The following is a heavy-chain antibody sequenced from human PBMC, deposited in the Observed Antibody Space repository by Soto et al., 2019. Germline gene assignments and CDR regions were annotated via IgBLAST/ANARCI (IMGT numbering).Heavy chain of an antibody. CDR3: ARDLEGHIVVVTATGY. CDR2: INVYSGNT. J-gene: IGHJ4*02. V-gene: IGHV1-18*01. CDR1: GYTFTNYG. Sequence: ASVKVSCKASGYTFTNYGISWVRQAPGQGLEWMGWINVYSGNTKYAQKVQGRVTMTTDTSTSTAYMELRSLRSDDTAVYYCARDLEGHIVVVTATGYWGQGTLVTVSS. D-gene: IGHD2-21*02.